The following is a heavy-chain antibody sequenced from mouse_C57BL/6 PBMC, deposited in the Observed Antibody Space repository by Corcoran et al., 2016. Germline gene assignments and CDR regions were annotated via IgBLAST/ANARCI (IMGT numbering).Heavy chain of an antibody. V-gene: IGHV1-76*01. CDR3: ARETCDYGCYWAMDS. Sequence: QVQLKQSGAELVRPGASVKLSCKASGYTFTDYYINWVKQRPGQGLEWIARIYPGSGNTYYNEKFKGKATLTADKSSSTAYMQLSSLISEDSAVDLCARETCDYGCYWAMDSGGQGTSVTVSS. D-gene: IGHD2-4*01. CDR1: GYTFTDYY. J-gene: IGHJ4*01. CDR2: IYPGSGNT.